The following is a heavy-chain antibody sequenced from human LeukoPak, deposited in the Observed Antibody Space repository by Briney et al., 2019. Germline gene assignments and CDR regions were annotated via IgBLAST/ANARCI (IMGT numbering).Heavy chain of an antibody. CDR3: ARRDGYKAHFDY. CDR2: INLRGTT. J-gene: IGHJ4*02. D-gene: IGHD5-24*01. V-gene: IGHV4-34*01. CDR1: GGSFSGYY. Sequence: PSETLSLTCAVYGGSFSGYYWSWLRQPPGKGGEWIGEINLRGTTNYNPSLKRRVTISLDTSKNQFSLKLSSVPAADTAVYYCARRDGYKAHFDYWGQGTLVTVSS.